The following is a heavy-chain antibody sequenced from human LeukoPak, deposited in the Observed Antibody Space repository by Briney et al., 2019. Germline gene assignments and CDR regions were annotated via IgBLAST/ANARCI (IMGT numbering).Heavy chain of an antibody. V-gene: IGHV1-2*02. CDR1: GYTFTSYG. D-gene: IGHD2-2*03. Sequence: ASVKVSCKASGYTFTSYGISWVRQAPGQGLEWMGWINPNSGGTNYAQKFQGRVTMTRDTSISTAYMELSRLRSDDTAVYYCARVDFALIEGWFDPWGQGTLVTVSS. CDR2: INPNSGGT. J-gene: IGHJ5*02. CDR3: ARVDFALIEGWFDP.